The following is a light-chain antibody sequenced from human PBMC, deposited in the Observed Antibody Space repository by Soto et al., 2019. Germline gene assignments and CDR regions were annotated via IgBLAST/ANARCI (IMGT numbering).Light chain of an antibody. Sequence: DIQMTQSPSTLSGSVGDRVTITCRASQTISSWLAWYQQKPRKAPKLLIYKPSTLKSGVPSRFSGSGSGTEFTLTISSLQPDDFATYYCQHYNSYSEAFGQGTKVELK. CDR3: QHYNSYSEA. V-gene: IGKV1-5*03. CDR1: QTISSW. J-gene: IGKJ1*01. CDR2: KPS.